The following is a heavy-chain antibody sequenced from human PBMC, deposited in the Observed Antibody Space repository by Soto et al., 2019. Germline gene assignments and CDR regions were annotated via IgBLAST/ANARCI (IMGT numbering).Heavy chain of an antibody. D-gene: IGHD3-10*01. Sequence: GGSLRLSCAASGFTFSSYWMSWVRQAPGKGLEWVANIKQDGSEKYYVDSVKGRFTISRDNAKNSLYLQMNSLRAEDTAVYYCAREMGRWFGELEYYYYYYGMDVWGQGTTVTVSS. CDR1: GFTFSSYW. V-gene: IGHV3-7*05. CDR2: IKQDGSEK. J-gene: IGHJ6*02. CDR3: AREMGRWFGELEYYYYYYGMDV.